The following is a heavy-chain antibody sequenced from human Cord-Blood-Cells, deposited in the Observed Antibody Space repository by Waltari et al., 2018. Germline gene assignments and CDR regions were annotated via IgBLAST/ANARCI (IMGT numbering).Heavy chain of an antibody. CDR1: GGSISSSSYY. Sequence: QLQLQESGPGLVKPSETLSLTCTVSGGSISSSSYYWGWIRQPPGKGLEWIGSIYYSGSTYYNPSLKSRVTISVDTSKTQFSLKLSSVTAADTAVYYCARRSIAAAGTDYWGQGTLVTVSS. CDR3: ARRSIAAAGTDY. J-gene: IGHJ4*02. V-gene: IGHV4-39*01. D-gene: IGHD6-13*01. CDR2: IYYSGST.